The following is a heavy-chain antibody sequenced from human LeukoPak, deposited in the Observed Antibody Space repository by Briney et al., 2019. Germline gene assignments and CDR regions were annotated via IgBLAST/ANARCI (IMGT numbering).Heavy chain of an antibody. CDR1: GFTFRGYW. CDR3: ARDGSGSYYAY. V-gene: IGHV3-7*01. Sequence: GRTLRLFCAASGFTFRGYWMSWVRHAPGRGLEGVANIRQDGSEKNYVDSVKGRFTISRDNAKNSLYLQMNSLRAEDTAVYYCARDGSGSYYAYWGQGTLVTVSS. D-gene: IGHD1-26*01. J-gene: IGHJ4*02. CDR2: IRQDGSEK.